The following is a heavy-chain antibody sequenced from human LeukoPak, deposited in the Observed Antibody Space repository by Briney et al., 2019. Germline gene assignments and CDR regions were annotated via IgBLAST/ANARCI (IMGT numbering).Heavy chain of an antibody. CDR1: GFTFSSCW. V-gene: IGHV3-7*01. J-gene: IGHJ4*02. D-gene: IGHD1-14*01. CDR3: ARKMRDSTGTITFDY. CDR2: IKQDGNEK. Sequence: LPGGSLRLSCALSGFTFSSCWMSWVRRAPGKGLEWVANIKQDGNEKYYVDSVKGRFTISRDNAKNSMCLQMNSLRIEDTAVYYCARKMRDSTGTITFDYWGQGTLVTVSS.